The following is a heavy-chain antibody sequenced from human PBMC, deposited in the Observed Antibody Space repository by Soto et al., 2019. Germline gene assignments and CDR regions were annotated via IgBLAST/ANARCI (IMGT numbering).Heavy chain of an antibody. V-gene: IGHV1-2*02. J-gene: IGHJ3*02. Sequence: ASVKVSCKASGYTFTGYYMHWVRQAPGQGLEWMGWINPNSGGTNYAQKFQGRVTMTRDTSISTAYMELSRLRSDDTAVYYCASPYPFRYGSAPDLDAFDIWGQGTMVTVSS. D-gene: IGHD3-10*01. CDR1: GYTFTGYY. CDR3: ASPYPFRYGSAPDLDAFDI. CDR2: INPNSGGT.